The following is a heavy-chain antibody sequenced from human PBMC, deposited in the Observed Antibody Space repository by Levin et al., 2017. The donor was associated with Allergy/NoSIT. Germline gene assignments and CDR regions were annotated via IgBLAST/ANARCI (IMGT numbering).Heavy chain of an antibody. CDR1: GFTFSSYA. CDR2: ISYDGSNK. Sequence: LSLTCAASGFTFSSYAMHWVRQAPGKGLEWVAVISYDGSNKYYADSVKGRFTISRDNSKNTLYLQMNSLRAEDTAVYYCAREEKGYSYGTPGYWGQGTLVTVSS. J-gene: IGHJ4*02. CDR3: AREEKGYSYGTPGY. V-gene: IGHV3-30-3*01. D-gene: IGHD5-18*01.